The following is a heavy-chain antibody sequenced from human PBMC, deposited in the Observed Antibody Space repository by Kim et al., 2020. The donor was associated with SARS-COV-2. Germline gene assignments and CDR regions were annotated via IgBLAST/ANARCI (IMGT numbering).Heavy chain of an antibody. Sequence: ASVKVSCKATGYTFTTYAVNWARQAPGQGLEWMGWINTNTGDPTYAQGFTGRFVFSLDSSLSTAYLQISSLMAADTAVYYCARDLTSGYHDAFDIWGQGTMVTVSS. D-gene: IGHD3-22*01. CDR3: ARDLTSGYHDAFDI. CDR1: GYTFTTYA. V-gene: IGHV7-4-1*02. CDR2: INTNTGDP. J-gene: IGHJ3*02.